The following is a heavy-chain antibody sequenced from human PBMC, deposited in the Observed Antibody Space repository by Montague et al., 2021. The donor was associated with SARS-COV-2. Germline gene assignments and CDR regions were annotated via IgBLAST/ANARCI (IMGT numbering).Heavy chain of an antibody. CDR1: GGSISSGYFY. Sequence: TLSLTCSVSGGSISSGYFYWSWIRQPAGKGLEWIGLIYPGGNTNYNPSLKSRVTISVDTSKNQFSLKLSSVTAADTAVYYCARGPVPAAFDIWGQGTMVTVSS. D-gene: IGHD2-2*01. CDR3: ARGPVPAAFDI. J-gene: IGHJ3*02. V-gene: IGHV4-61*02. CDR2: IYPGGNT.